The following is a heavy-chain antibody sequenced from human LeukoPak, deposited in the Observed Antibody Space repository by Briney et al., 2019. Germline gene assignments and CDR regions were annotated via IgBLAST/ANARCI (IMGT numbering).Heavy chain of an antibody. CDR3: ARDNAGEDIVVVPAATGLN. CDR2: IIPIFGTA. J-gene: IGHJ4*02. D-gene: IGHD2-2*01. CDR1: GGTFSSYA. V-gene: IGHV1-69*06. Sequence: ASVKVSCKASGGTFSSYAISWVRQAPGQGLEWMGGIIPIFGTANYAQKFQGRVTITADKSTSTAYMELSSLRSEDTAVYYCARDNAGEDIVVVPAATGLNWGQGTLVTVSA.